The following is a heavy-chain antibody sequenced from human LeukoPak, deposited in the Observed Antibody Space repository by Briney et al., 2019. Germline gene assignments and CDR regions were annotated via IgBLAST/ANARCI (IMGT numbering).Heavy chain of an antibody. CDR1: GGSISSYY. V-gene: IGHV4-59*01. D-gene: IGHD2-2*01. CDR2: IFYSGST. J-gene: IGHJ5*02. CDR3: AIWRGLGYCSSTSCFRFDP. Sequence: SETLSLTCTVSGGSISSYYRSWIRQPPGKGLEWIGYIFYSGSTNYNPSLKRRVTISVDTSKNQFSLKLSSVTAADTAVYYCAIWRGLGYCSSTSCFRFDPWGQGTLVTVSS.